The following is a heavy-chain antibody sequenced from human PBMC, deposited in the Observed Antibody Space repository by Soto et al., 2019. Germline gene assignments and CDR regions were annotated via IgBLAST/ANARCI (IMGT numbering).Heavy chain of an antibody. D-gene: IGHD6-13*01. CDR2: IIPILGTA. J-gene: IGHJ4*02. CDR1: GDTFSSYS. Sequence: QVQLVQSGAEVKKPGSSVKVSCKASGDTFSSYSFSWVRQAPGQGLEWMGRIIPILGTANYAQKFQGRVTITADKSTSTAYMELSSLRSEDTALYYCARDFKKSGYEPYSGSWYYFDSWGQGTLVTVSS. CDR3: ARDFKKSGYEPYSGSWYYFDS. V-gene: IGHV1-69*08.